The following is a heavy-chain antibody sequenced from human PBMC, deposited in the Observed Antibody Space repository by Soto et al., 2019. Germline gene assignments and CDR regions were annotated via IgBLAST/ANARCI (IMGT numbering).Heavy chain of an antibody. Sequence: QLQLRESGPGLVKPSETLSLTCPVSGGSISSSNYYWAWIRQSPGKGLGWIGSVYYNGFTYYNPSLKSRVTISVDTSKNQFSLKLTSVTAADTAVYYCARMGDFWSGPGELDPWGQGTLVTVSS. J-gene: IGHJ5*02. CDR1: GGSISSSNYY. D-gene: IGHD3-3*01. V-gene: IGHV4-39*01. CDR2: VYYNGFT. CDR3: ARMGDFWSGPGELDP.